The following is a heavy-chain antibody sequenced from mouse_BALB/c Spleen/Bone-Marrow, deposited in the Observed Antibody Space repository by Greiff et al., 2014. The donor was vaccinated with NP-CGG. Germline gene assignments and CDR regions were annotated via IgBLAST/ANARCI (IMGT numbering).Heavy chain of an antibody. CDR1: GFNIKDTY. CDR3: ASYVYGYYFDY. CDR2: IDPANGNT. D-gene: IGHD2-2*01. V-gene: IGHV14-3*02. Sequence: EVKLMESGAELVKPGASVKLSCTASGFNIKDTYMHWVKQRPEQGLEWIGGIDPANGNTKYDPKFQGKATITADTSSNTAYLQLSSLTSEDTAVYYCASYVYGYYFDYWGQGTTLTVSS. J-gene: IGHJ2*01.